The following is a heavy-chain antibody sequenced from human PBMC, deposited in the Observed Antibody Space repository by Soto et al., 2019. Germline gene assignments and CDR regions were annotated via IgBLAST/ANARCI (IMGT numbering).Heavy chain of an antibody. CDR3: AKDFSPAGYCTNGVCYGFDY. Sequence: GGSLRLSCAASGFTFSSYGMHWVRQAPGKGLEWVSVISGSGGSTYYADSVKGRFTISRDNSKNTLYLQMNSLRAEDTAVYYCAKDFSPAGYCTNGVCYGFDYWGQGTLVTVSS. D-gene: IGHD2-8*01. V-gene: IGHV3-23*01. CDR2: ISGSGGST. J-gene: IGHJ4*02. CDR1: GFTFSSYG.